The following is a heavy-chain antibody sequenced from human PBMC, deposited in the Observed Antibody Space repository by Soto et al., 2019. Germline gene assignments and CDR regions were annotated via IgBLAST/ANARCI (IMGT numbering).Heavy chain of an antibody. CDR3: ARATSITIFGVDRPNWFDP. CDR1: GFTFSSYS. D-gene: IGHD3-3*01. CDR2: ISSSSTI. V-gene: IGHV3-48*02. Sequence: PGGSLRLSCAASGFTFSSYSMNWVRQAPGKGLEWVSYISSSSTIYYADSVKGRFTISRDNAKNSLYLQMNSLRDEDTAVYYCARATSITIFGVDRPNWFDPWGQGTLVTV. J-gene: IGHJ5*02.